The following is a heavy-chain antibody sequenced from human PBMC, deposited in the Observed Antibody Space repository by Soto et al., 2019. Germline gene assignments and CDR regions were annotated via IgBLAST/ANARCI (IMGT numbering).Heavy chain of an antibody. J-gene: IGHJ4*02. V-gene: IGHV1-46*01. CDR3: ARDSSIVVDGGSCQDY. Sequence: ASVKVSCKASGYTFTNYHMHWVRQAPGQGFEWMGIINPSGGSTTYAQKLQGRVTMTSDTSTSTVYMELSSLRSDDTAVYYCARDSSIVVDGGSCQDYWGQGTQVTVSS. D-gene: IGHD2-15*01. CDR2: INPSGGST. CDR1: GYTFTNYH.